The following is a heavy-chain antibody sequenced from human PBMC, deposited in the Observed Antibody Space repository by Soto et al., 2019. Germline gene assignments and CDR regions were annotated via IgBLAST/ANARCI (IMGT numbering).Heavy chain of an antibody. D-gene: IGHD2-2*01. V-gene: IGHV4-31*03. J-gene: IGHJ3*02. CDR2: IYYSGST. CDR1: GGSISSGGYY. CDR3: ARTYCSSTSCYYAFDI. Sequence: PSETLSLTCTVSGGSISSGGYYWSWIRQHPGKGLEWIGYIYYSGSTYYNPSLKSRVTISVDTSKNQFSLKLSSVTAADTAVYYCARTYCSSTSCYYAFDIWGQGTMVT.